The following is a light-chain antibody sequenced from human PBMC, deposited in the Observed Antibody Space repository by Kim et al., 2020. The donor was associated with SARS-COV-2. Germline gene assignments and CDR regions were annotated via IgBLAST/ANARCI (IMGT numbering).Light chain of an antibody. Sequence: DIQMTQSPSSLSASIGDRVIITCRASQSLKKYLNWYQQKPGKAPKLLIYAASTLQSGVPTRFSGSGSETDFNLTINSLEPQDFATYYCQRSFVAEWTFGQGTKVDIK. V-gene: IGKV1-39*01. CDR1: QSLKKY. CDR3: QRSFVAEWT. CDR2: AAS. J-gene: IGKJ1*01.